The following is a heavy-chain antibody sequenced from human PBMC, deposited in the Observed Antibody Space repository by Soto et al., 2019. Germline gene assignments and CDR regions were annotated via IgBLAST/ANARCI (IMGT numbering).Heavy chain of an antibody. D-gene: IGHD6-13*01. CDR1: GFTFSGYA. CDR3: AKASVWYPYFDS. Sequence: PGGSLRLSCAASGFTFSGYAMSWVRQAPGKGLEWVSSITFTGVSTYYADSVKGRFTISRDNSKDTLYLQMNSLRAEDTAIYYCAKASVWYPYFDSWGQGTLDTVSS. CDR2: ITFTGVST. V-gene: IGHV3-23*01. J-gene: IGHJ4*02.